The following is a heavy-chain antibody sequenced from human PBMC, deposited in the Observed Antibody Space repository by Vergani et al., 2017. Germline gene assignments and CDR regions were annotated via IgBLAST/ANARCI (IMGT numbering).Heavy chain of an antibody. D-gene: IGHD3-10*01. CDR2: ISSGGTYK. V-gene: IGHV3-21*01. J-gene: IGHJ6*03. Sequence: EVQMVESGGGLVKPGGSLRLSCAVSGFTFRDYNMHWVRQAPGKGLEWVSSISSGGTYKNFADSMKGRFTISRDNAKNSLFLQVHSLRADDTAVYYCARGRDLKGPGDLYYHYMDVWGQGTTVTVSS. CDR1: GFTFRDYN. CDR3: ARGRDLKGPGDLYYHYMDV.